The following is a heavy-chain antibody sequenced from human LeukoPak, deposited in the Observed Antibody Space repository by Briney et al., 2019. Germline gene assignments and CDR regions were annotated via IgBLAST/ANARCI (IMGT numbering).Heavy chain of an antibody. J-gene: IGHJ4*02. CDR3: ARGSSVREDY. CDR1: GFTFSSYW. Sequence: GGSLRLSCVASGFTFSSYWMHWVRQAPGKGLVWVSRIHSDGTGTSYADSVKGRFTISRDNAKNTLYLQMSSLRAEETAVYYCARGSSVREDYWGQGTLVTVSS. V-gene: IGHV3-74*01. CDR2: IHSDGTGT. D-gene: IGHD3-10*01.